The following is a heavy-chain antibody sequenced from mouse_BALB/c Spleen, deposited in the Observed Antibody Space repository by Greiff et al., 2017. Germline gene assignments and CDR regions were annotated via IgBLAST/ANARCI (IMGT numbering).Heavy chain of an antibody. V-gene: IGHV1S81*02. CDR1: GYTFTSYW. CDR3: ARLLRLPYAMDY. D-gene: IGHD1-2*01. Sequence: QVQLQQPGAQLVKPGASVKLSCKASGYTFTSYWMHWVKQRPGQGLEWIGEINPSNGRTNYNEKFKSKATLTVDKSSSTAYMQLSSLTSEDSAVYYCARLLRLPYAMDYGGQGTSVTVSS. CDR2: INPSNGRT. J-gene: IGHJ4*01.